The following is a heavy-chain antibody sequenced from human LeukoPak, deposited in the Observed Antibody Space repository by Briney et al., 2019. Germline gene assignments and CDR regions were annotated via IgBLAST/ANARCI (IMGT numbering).Heavy chain of an antibody. Sequence: GGSLRLSCAASGFTFSSYWMSWVRQAPGKGLEWVAHINQDGSEKYYVDSVKGRFTISRDNAKNSLYLQMNSLRAEDTAVYYCARDSITMVRGVTHYYMDVWGKGTTVTVSS. J-gene: IGHJ6*03. CDR1: GFTFSSYW. CDR2: INQDGSEK. V-gene: IGHV3-7*01. CDR3: ARDSITMVRGVTHYYMDV. D-gene: IGHD3-10*01.